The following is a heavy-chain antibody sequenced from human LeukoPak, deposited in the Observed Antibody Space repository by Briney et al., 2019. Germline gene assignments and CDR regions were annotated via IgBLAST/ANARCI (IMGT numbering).Heavy chain of an antibody. CDR1: GYTFTSYG. J-gene: IGHJ4*02. CDR3: ARDSSSWYEYYFDY. D-gene: IGHD6-13*01. Sequence: SVKVSCKASGYTFTSYGISWVRQAPGQGLEWMGGIIPIFGTANYAQKFQGRVTITADESTSTAYMELSSLRSEDTAVYYRARDSSSWYEYYFDYWGQGTLVTVSS. V-gene: IGHV1-69*13. CDR2: IIPIFGTA.